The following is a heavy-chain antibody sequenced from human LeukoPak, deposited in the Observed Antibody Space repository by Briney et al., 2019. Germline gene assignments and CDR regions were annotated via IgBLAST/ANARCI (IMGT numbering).Heavy chain of an antibody. D-gene: IGHD1-26*01. CDR3: AREKGSYPDY. Sequence: PSETLSLTCAVYGGSFSGYYWSWIRQPPGKGLEWIGYIYYSGSTNYNPSLKSRVTISVDTSKNQFSLKLSSVTAADTAVYYCAREKGSYPDYWGQGTLVTVSS. J-gene: IGHJ4*02. CDR1: GGSFSGYY. V-gene: IGHV4-59*01. CDR2: IYYSGST.